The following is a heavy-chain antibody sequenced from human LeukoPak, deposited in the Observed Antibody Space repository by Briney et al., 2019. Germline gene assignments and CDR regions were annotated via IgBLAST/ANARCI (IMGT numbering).Heavy chain of an antibody. Sequence: PSETLSLTCTVSGGSISSSSYYRGWIRQPPGKGLEWIGSIYYSGSTYYNPSLKSRVTISVDTSKNQFSLKLSSVTAADTAVYYCARGEDNWNDSFDYWGQGTLVTVSS. J-gene: IGHJ4*02. V-gene: IGHV4-39*01. CDR3: ARGEDNWNDSFDY. CDR2: IYYSGST. CDR1: GGSISSSSYY. D-gene: IGHD1-1*01.